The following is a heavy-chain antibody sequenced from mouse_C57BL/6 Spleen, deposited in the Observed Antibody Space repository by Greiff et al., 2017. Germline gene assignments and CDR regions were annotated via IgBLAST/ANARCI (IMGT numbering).Heavy chain of an antibody. CDR1: GYAFTNYL. CDR2: INPGSGGT. Sequence: QVQLQQSGAELVRPGTSVKVSCKASGYAFTNYLIEWVKQRPGQGLEWIGVINPGSGGTNYTEKLKGKATLTADKSSSTAYMQLSSLTSEDSAVYFCARGEVRGSSYNFDYWGQGTTLTVSS. J-gene: IGHJ2*01. V-gene: IGHV1-54*01. D-gene: IGHD1-1*01. CDR3: ARGEVRGSSYNFDY.